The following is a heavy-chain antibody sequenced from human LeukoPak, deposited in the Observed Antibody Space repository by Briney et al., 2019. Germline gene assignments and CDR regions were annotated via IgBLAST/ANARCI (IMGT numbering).Heavy chain of an antibody. CDR3: ATSFWSGFYYYGMDV. V-gene: IGHV1-46*01. D-gene: IGHD3-3*01. CDR1: GYTFTSYY. Sequence: ASVKVSCKASGYTFTSYYMHWVRQAPGQGLEWMGIINPSGGSTSYAQKFQGRVTMTEDTSTDTAYMELSSLRSEDTAVYYCATSFWSGFYYYGMDVWGQGTTVTVSS. CDR2: INPSGGST. J-gene: IGHJ6*02.